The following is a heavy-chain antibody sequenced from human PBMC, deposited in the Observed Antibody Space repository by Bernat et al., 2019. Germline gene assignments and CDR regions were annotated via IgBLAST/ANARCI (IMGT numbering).Heavy chain of an antibody. Sequence: EVQLVESGGGLVQPGGSLRLSCAASGFTFSSYSMNWVRQAPGKGLEWVSYISSSSGTIYYADSVKGRFTISRDNAKNSLYLEMNSLRAEDTAVYYCARITVGSYYDSSGYFADALDIWGQGTMVTVSS. D-gene: IGHD3-22*01. V-gene: IGHV3-48*01. CDR1: GFTFSSYS. CDR3: ARITVGSYYDSSGYFADALDI. J-gene: IGHJ3*02. CDR2: ISSSSGTI.